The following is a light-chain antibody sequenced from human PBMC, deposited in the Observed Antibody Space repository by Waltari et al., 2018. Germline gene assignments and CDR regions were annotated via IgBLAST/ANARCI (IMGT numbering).Light chain of an antibody. J-gene: IGLJ1*01. CDR2: EVT. CDR3: CSYAGLGIYV. V-gene: IGLV2-23*02. CDR1: SREGGNYDL. Sequence: QSGLIQPASVSGAQGKSINMSCTGTSREGGNYDLVSWYQQYPGKAPKLMVYEVTRRSSGVSDRFSGSKSGNTASLTIYGLQSEDEADYYCCSYAGLGIYVFGTGTKVTVL.